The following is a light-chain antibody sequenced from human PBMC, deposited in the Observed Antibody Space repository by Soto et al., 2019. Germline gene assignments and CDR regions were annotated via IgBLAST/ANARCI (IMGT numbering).Light chain of an antibody. CDR3: QQYENLPLT. CDR2: DAS. J-gene: IGKJ4*01. V-gene: IGKV1-33*01. CDR1: HDISNS. Sequence: DIQMTQSPSSLSASVGDRVTITCQASHDISNSLNWYQQRPGTDPNLLIYDASNLGTGVPLRFSGSGSGTDFSFTISSLQPEDIGTYYCQQYENLPLTFGGGTKVEI.